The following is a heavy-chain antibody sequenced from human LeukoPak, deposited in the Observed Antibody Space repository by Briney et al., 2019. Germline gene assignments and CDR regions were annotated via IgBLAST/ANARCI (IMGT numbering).Heavy chain of an antibody. J-gene: IGHJ4*02. CDR3: ARAYRIAVARPFDY. V-gene: IGHV4-59*06. CDR1: GVSISSYY. D-gene: IGHD6-19*01. Sequence: PSETLSLTCTVSGVSISSYYWSWIRQHPGKGLEWIGCIYYSGSTYYNPSLKSRVTISVDTSKNQFSLKLSSVTAADTAVYYCARAYRIAVARPFDYWGQGTLVTVSS. CDR2: IYYSGST.